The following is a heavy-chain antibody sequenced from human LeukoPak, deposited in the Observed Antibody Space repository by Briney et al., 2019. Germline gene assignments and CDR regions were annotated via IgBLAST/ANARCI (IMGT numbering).Heavy chain of an antibody. V-gene: IGHV3-74*01. J-gene: IGHJ4*02. CDR3: ARDKGDYYDSSGYSVDY. CDR2: INSDGSST. D-gene: IGHD3-22*01. Sequence: PGGSLRLSCAASGYTFSSYWMHWVRQAPGKGLVWVSRINSDGSSTSYADSVKGRFTISRDNAKNTLYLQMNSLRAEDTAVYYCARDKGDYYDSSGYSVDYWGQGTLVTVSS. CDR1: GYTFSSYW.